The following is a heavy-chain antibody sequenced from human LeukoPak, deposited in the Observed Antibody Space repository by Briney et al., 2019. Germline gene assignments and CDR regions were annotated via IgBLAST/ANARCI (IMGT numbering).Heavy chain of an antibody. J-gene: IGHJ5*02. CDR3: ARGRITKYNWFDP. CDR1: GGSFSGYY. V-gene: IGHV4-34*01. CDR2: INHSGST. Sequence: SETLSLTCAVYGGSFSGYYWSWIRQPPGKGLEWIGEINHSGSTNYHPSLKSRVTISVGTSKNQFSLKLSSVTAADTAVYYCARGRITKYNWFDPWGQGSLVTVSS. D-gene: IGHD1-1*01.